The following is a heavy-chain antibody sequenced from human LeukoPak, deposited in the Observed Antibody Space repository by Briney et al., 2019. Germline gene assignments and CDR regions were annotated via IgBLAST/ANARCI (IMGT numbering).Heavy chain of an antibody. V-gene: IGHV3-23*01. CDR2: ISASGGST. J-gene: IGHJ4*02. CDR1: GFTFSTYA. Sequence: GGSLRLSCAASGFTFSTYAMNWVRQPPGKGLEWVSTISASGGSTYYADSVKGRFTISRDNSKNTLYLQMNSLRAEDTAVYYCAIHPTDYSNYYYFDSWGQRTLVTVSS. D-gene: IGHD4-11*01. CDR3: AIHPTDYSNYYYFDS.